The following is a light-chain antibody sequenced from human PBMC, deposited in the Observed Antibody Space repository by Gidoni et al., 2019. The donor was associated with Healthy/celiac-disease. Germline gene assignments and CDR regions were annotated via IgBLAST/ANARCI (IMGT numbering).Light chain of an antibody. CDR3: CSYAGTSYF. V-gene: IGLV2-23*01. CDR1: RSDVGSYNL. J-gene: IGLJ1*01. Sequence: QSALTQPASVSGSHGQSITISCTGTRSDVGSYNLVSWYQQHPGKAPNLMIYEGSKRPSGVSNRFSCSKSGNTASLTISGLQAEDEADYYCCSYAGTSYFFGTGTKVTVL. CDR2: EGS.